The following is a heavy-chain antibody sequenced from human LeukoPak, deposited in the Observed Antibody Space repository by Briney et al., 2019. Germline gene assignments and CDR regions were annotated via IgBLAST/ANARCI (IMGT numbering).Heavy chain of an antibody. J-gene: IGHJ4*02. CDR3: ARALDY. Sequence: GGSLRLSCAASGFTFRTYWMTWVRQAPGKGLEWVANINPDGSDRPYVDSVKGRFTISRDNANNLMYLEMNSLRAEDTAVYYCARALDYWGQGTLVTVSS. V-gene: IGHV3-7*04. CDR1: GFTFRTYW. CDR2: INPDGSDR.